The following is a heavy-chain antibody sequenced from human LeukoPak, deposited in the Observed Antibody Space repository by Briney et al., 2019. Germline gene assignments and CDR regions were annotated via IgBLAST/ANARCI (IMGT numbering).Heavy chain of an antibody. Sequence: GGSLRLSCAASGFTFRNYGMSWVRQAPGKGLEWVSSISSSSSYIYYADSVKGRFTISRDNAKNSLYLQMNSLRAEDTAVYYCARGAPYCSGGSCMYYFDYWGQGTLVTVSS. CDR3: ARGAPYCSGGSCMYYFDY. V-gene: IGHV3-21*01. CDR1: GFTFRNYG. D-gene: IGHD2-15*01. CDR2: ISSSSSYI. J-gene: IGHJ4*02.